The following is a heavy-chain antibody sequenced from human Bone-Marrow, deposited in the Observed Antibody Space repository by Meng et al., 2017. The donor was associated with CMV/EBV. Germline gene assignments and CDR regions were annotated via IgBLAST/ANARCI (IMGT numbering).Heavy chain of an antibody. J-gene: IGHJ4*02. CDR3: AKVAGRVY. Sequence: QVQLVESGGGVGQPGKSLRLSCAASGFTVSSYAMHWVRQAPGKGLEWVAFIRYDGSNKYYTDSVKGRFTISRDNSKNTLYLQMNSLRAEDTAVYYCAKVAGRVYWGQGTLVTVSS. D-gene: IGHD2-15*01. CDR1: GFTVSSYA. V-gene: IGHV3-30*02. CDR2: IRYDGSNK.